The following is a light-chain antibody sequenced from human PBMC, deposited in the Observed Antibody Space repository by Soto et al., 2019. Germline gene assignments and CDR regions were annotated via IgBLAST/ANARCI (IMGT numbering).Light chain of an antibody. V-gene: IGKV3-15*01. Sequence: EVVMTQSPATLSVSPGERVTLSCSASESVHRNLAWYQQKPGQGPSLLIYYASTRATGVPDRFTGSGSGTEFTLTISSLQSEDFGVYHCQHYSNWPPPFGPGTKVEIK. J-gene: IGKJ3*01. CDR3: QHYSNWPPP. CDR2: YAS. CDR1: ESVHRN.